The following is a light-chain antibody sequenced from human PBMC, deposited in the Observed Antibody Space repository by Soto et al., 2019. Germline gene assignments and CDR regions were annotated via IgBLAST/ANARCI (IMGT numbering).Light chain of an antibody. Sequence: QSVLTQPPSVSAAPGQKVTISCSGSSSNIGNNYVSWYQQLPGTAPKLLIYDNNKLPSGIPDRFSGSKSGTSATLGITGLQTGDEADYYCGTWDSNLSAGVFGGGTKLTVL. CDR1: SSNIGNNY. J-gene: IGLJ3*02. CDR2: DNN. V-gene: IGLV1-51*01. CDR3: GTWDSNLSAGV.